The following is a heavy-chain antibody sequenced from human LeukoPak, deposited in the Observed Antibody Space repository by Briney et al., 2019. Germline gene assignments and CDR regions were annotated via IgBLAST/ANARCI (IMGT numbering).Heavy chain of an antibody. J-gene: IGHJ5*02. Sequence: PGGSLRLSCAASGFTFSSYWMSWVRQAPGKGLEWVANIKEDGSEKYYVDSVKGRFTISRDNAKNSLYLQMNSLRAEDTAVYYCARLYTSSWYGGNWFDPWGQGTLVTVSS. CDR3: ARLYTSSWYGGNWFDP. D-gene: IGHD6-13*01. V-gene: IGHV3-7*01. CDR2: IKEDGSEK. CDR1: GFTFSSYW.